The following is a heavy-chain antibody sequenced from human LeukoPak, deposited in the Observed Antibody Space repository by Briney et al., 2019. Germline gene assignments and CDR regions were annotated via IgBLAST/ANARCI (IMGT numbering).Heavy chain of an antibody. V-gene: IGHV1-2*06. CDR1: GYTFTGYY. CDR3: ARGGYYYDSSVYILLDGY. D-gene: IGHD3-22*01. CDR2: INPNSGGT. J-gene: IGHJ4*02. Sequence: ASVKVSCKASGYTFTGYYMHWVRQAPGQGLEWMGRINPNSGGTNYAQKFQGRVTMTRDTSISTAYMELSRLRSDDTAVYYCARGGYYYDSSVYILLDGYWGQGTLVTVSS.